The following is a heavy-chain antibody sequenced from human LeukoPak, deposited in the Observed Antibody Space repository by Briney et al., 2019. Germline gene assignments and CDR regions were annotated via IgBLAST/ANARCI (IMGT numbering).Heavy chain of an antibody. D-gene: IGHD5-18*01. CDR3: ATSSEGGYSYGSDVDY. J-gene: IGHJ4*02. V-gene: IGHV1-2*06. CDR1: GETFTAYY. CDR2: INPNSGGT. Sequence: EASVKVSCKVSGETFTAYYMYWVRQAPGQGLGCMGRINPNSGGTNYAQKFQGRVTMTRDTSISTAYMELSRLRSDDTAVYYCATSSEGGYSYGSDVDYWGQGTLVTVSS.